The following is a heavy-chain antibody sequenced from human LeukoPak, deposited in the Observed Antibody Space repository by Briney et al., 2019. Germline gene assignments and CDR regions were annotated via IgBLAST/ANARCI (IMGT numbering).Heavy chain of an antibody. V-gene: IGHV1-8*02. CDR2: MNPNSGST. Sequence: ASVKVSCKASGYTFTSYDINWVRQATGQGLEWMGWMNPNSGSTGYAQKFQGRVTMTRNTSISTAYMELSSLRSEDTAVYYCASGDGAAAGTDAFDIWGQGTMVTVSS. CDR3: ASGDGAAAGTDAFDI. J-gene: IGHJ3*02. D-gene: IGHD6-13*01. CDR1: GYTFTSYD.